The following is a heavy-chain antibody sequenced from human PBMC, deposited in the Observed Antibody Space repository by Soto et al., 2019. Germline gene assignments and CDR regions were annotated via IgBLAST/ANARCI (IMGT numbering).Heavy chain of an antibody. J-gene: IGHJ6*02. Sequence: PSETLSLTCTVSGGSISSSSYYWGWIRQPPGKGLEWIGSIYYSGSTYYNPSLKSRVTISVDTSKNQFSLKLSSVTAADTAFYYCLVVPAARYYYYVMDVWGQGTTVTVSS. V-gene: IGHV4-39*01. CDR2: IYYSGST. CDR1: GGSISSSSYY. CDR3: LVVPAARYYYYVMDV. D-gene: IGHD2-2*01.